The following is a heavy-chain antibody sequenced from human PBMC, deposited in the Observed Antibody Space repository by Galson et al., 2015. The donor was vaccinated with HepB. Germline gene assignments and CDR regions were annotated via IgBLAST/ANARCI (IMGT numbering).Heavy chain of an antibody. D-gene: IGHD2-2*01. CDR3: ARHGGQDIVVVPAGQDYYYYGMDV. J-gene: IGHJ6*02. Sequence: QSGAEVKKPGESLRISCKGSGYSFTSYWISWVRQMPGKGLEWMGRIDPSDSYTNYSPSFQGHVTISADKSISTAYLQWSSLKASDTAMYYCARHGGQDIVVVPAGQDYYYYGMDVWGQGTTVTVSS. CDR2: IDPSDSYT. V-gene: IGHV5-10-1*01. CDR1: GYSFTSYW.